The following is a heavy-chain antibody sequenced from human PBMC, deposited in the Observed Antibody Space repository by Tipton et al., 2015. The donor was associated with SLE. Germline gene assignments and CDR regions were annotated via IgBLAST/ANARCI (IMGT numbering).Heavy chain of an antibody. J-gene: IGHJ4*02. D-gene: IGHD3-22*01. V-gene: IGHV4-38-2*02. Sequence: TLSLTCTVSDYSISKAYYWGWIRQSPGKGLEWIGSISHSGNAYYNPSLKSRVTISIDTSKNQFSLKLSSVTAADTAVYHCARHDYDSNGYYQHYFDYWGQGTLVTVSS. CDR2: ISHSGNA. CDR3: ARHDYDSNGYYQHYFDY. CDR1: DYSISKAYY.